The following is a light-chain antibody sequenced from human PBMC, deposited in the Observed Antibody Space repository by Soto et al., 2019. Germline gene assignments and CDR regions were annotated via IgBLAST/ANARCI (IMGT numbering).Light chain of an antibody. J-gene: IGKJ1*01. Sequence: ERVRTQSPGTRYVSPAERATLFCMASQSVRSDLAWYQHKAGQAPRLLIYGASTRATGVPARFSGSGSGTGFTLTISSLQSEDSAVYYCQQYNYWPRTFGQGTKVDIK. CDR2: GAS. CDR3: QQYNYWPRT. V-gene: IGKV3-15*01. CDR1: QSVRSD.